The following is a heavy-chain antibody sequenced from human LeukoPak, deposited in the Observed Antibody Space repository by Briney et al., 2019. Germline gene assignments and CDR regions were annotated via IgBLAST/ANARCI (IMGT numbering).Heavy chain of an antibody. V-gene: IGHV6-1*01. Sequence: SQTLSLTCAISGDSVSSSSAAWNWSRQSPSRGLEWLGRIHYRSKWYNDYAVSVKGRIDIKSDTSKNQFSLQLNSVTPEDTAVYYCTRTGVGSGSHYYYYGMDDWGQGTTVTVSS. D-gene: IGHD1-26*01. CDR2: IHYRSKWYN. CDR3: TRTGVGSGSHYYYYGMDD. J-gene: IGHJ6*02. CDR1: GDSVSSSSAA.